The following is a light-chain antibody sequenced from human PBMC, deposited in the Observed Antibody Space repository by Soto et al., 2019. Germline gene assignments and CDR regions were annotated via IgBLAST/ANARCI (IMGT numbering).Light chain of an antibody. CDR3: QQRDSWPLT. J-gene: IGKJ4*01. CDR1: QSVSSD. V-gene: IGKV3-11*01. Sequence: IVLTQSPATLSSSPREGAPLSCRPSQSVSSDNLAWYQQKPGQAPRLLIYSASKRATGIPARFSGSGSGTDFTLTISSLEPEDFAFYYCQQRDSWPLTFGGGTKVDIK. CDR2: SAS.